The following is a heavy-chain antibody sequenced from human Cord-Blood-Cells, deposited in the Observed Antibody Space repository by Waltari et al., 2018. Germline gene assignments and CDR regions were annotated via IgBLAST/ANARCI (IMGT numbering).Heavy chain of an antibody. CDR3: ARRGYDDAFDI. CDR2: IYYRWST. Sequence: QVQLQESGPGLVKPSQTLSLTCTVSGGSISSGGYYWSWIRQHPGKGLEWIGYIYYRWSTYFNPALKSRVTISVDTSKNQFSLELSSVTSADTAVYYCARRGYDDAFDIWGQGTMVTVSS. CDR1: GGSISSGGYY. J-gene: IGHJ3*02. V-gene: IGHV4-31*03. D-gene: IGHD5-12*01.